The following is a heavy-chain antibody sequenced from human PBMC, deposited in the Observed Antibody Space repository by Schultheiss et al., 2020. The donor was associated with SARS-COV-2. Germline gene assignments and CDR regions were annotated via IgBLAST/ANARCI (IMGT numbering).Heavy chain of an antibody. CDR3: ARGPPYSSGAADY. V-gene: IGHV3-53*01. J-gene: IGHJ4*02. D-gene: IGHD6-19*01. CDR1: GFTVSSNY. CDR2: IYSGGST. Sequence: GGSLRLSCAASGFTVSSNYMSWVRQAPGKGLEWVSVIYSGGSTYYADSVKGRFTISRDNSKNTLYLQMNSLGAEDTAVYYCARGPPYSSGAADYWGQGTLVTVSS.